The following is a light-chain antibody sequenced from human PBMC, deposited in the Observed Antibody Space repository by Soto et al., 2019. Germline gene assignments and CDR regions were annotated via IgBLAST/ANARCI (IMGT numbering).Light chain of an antibody. V-gene: IGKV3-11*01. J-gene: IGKJ2*01. Sequence: EIVLTQSPDTLSLSPGEGATLSCRASHDVSVSLVWYRQRPGQSPMLLIHDASNRATGISARFSGSGSGTDCTLTIGSLEPEESALYYCQQRASWPYTSGQGTKVEIK. CDR1: HDVSVS. CDR3: QQRASWPYT. CDR2: DAS.